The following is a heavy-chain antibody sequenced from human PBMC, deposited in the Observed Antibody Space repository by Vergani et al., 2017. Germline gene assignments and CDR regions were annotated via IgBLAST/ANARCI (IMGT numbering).Heavy chain of an antibody. D-gene: IGHD6-19*01. CDR1: GFTFSSYA. V-gene: IGHV3-23*01. CDR2: INNDGSTT. CDR3: AKGSRRTSGWDYFDF. Sequence: EVQMLQSEGAVVQPGGSLRLSCVASGFTFSSYAMSWVRQAPGKGLEWVSSINNDGSTTHYADSVKGRFTISRDNSKSTLYVQMNSLGAEDTAIYYCAKGSRRTSGWDYFDFWGQGTLVTGSS. J-gene: IGHJ4*02.